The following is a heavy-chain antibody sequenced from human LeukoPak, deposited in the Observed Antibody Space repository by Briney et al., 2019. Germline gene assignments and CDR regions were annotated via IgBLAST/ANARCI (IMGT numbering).Heavy chain of an antibody. J-gene: IGHJ3*02. CDR3: AKDRDDILTGYYPDAFDI. CDR1: GFTFDDYG. D-gene: IGHD3-9*01. V-gene: IGHV3-23*01. CDR2: ISGSGGST. Sequence: GGSLRLSCAASGFTFDDYGMSWVRQAPGKGLEWVSAISGSGGSTYYADSVKGRFTISRDNSKNTLYLQMNSLRAEDTAVYYCAKDRDDILTGYYPDAFDIWGQGTMVTVSS.